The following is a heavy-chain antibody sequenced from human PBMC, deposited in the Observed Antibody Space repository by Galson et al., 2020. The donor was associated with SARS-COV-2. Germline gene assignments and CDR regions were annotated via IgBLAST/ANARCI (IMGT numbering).Heavy chain of an antibody. CDR1: GYTFTSYY. V-gene: IGHV1-46*01. J-gene: IGHJ4*02. CDR3: ARDSQGGNDYNYLLF. D-gene: IGHD4-4*01. Sequence: ASEKVSCKASGYTFTSYYIHRARQAPGQGLEWMGIINPSGGGTTYAQKFQGRVTMTRDTSTSTVYMELSSLRSEDTAVYYCARDSQGGNDYNYLLFWGQGTLVTVSS. CDR2: INPSGGGT.